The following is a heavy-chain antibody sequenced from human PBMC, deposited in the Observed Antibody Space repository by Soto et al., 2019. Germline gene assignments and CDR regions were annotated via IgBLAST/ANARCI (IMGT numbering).Heavy chain of an antibody. D-gene: IGHD3-10*01. J-gene: IGHJ4*02. CDR2: FNGGNGNI. Sequence: QVQLVQSGAEERKPGASVKVSCKASGYTFSTYAMHWVRRAPGQSLEWMGWFNGGNGNIKYSQKFEGRVTITTDTAASTAYMELNMLRSEDTAVYYCARGNVRGGCLDYWGQGTLVGVSS. V-gene: IGHV1-3*05. CDR1: GYTFSTYA. CDR3: ARGNVRGGCLDY.